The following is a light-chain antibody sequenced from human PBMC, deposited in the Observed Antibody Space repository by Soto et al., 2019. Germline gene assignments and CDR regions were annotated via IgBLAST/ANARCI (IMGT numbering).Light chain of an antibody. J-gene: IGKJ1*01. CDR2: AAS. CDR3: QQSYSTTWT. Sequence: DIQMTQSPSSLSASVGDRVTITCRASQGISTYLNWYHQKPGKAPKLLIYAASSLQSGVPSRFSGSGSETDFTLTISSLQPEDFATYSCQQSYSTTWTFGQGTTGDIK. CDR1: QGISTY. V-gene: IGKV1-39*01.